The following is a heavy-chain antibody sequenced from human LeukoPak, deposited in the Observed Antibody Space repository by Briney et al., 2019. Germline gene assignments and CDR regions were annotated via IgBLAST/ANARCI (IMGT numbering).Heavy chain of an antibody. CDR2: INSDGSST. V-gene: IGHV3-74*01. Sequence: GGSLRLSCAASGVSFSSYWIHWVRQAPGKGLVWVSRINSDGSSTSYADSVKGRFTTSRDNAKNTVYLHINSLTVEDTAFFYFVDPGSPFDYGGQGTLFTASS. CDR3: VDPGSPFDY. J-gene: IGHJ4*02. D-gene: IGHD1-26*01. CDR1: GVSFSSYW.